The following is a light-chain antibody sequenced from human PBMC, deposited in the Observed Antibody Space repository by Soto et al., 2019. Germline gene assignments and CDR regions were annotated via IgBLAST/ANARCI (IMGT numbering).Light chain of an antibody. J-gene: IGKJ4*01. CDR3: QQRQNWPPLT. V-gene: IGKV3-11*01. Sequence: VLTQSPATLSLSPGERATLSCRASQSVNTYLAWYQQRPGQAPRLLIYDASNRAAGIPARFSGSGSGTDFTLTISSLEPEDFAVYYCQQRQNWPPLTFDGGSVVVIK. CDR2: DAS. CDR1: QSVNTY.